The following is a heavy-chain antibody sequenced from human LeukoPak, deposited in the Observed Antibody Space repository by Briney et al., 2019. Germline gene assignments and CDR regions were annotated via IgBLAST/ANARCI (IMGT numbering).Heavy chain of an antibody. CDR1: GGSISSSSYY. V-gene: IGHV4-39*07. Sequence: ASETLSLTCTVSGGSISSSSYYWGWIRQPPGKGLEWIGSIYYSGSTYYNPSLKSRVTISVDTSKNQFSLKLSSVTAADTAVYYCARANLLRGFTSGLYYYFYIDVWGKGTTVAVSS. J-gene: IGHJ6*03. D-gene: IGHD2-15*01. CDR3: ARANLLRGFTSGLYYYFYIDV. CDR2: IYYSGST.